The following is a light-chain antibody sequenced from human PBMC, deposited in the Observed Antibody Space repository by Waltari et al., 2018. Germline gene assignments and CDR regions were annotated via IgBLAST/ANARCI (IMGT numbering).Light chain of an antibody. V-gene: IGKV3-11*01. CDR3: KQRSNWPYT. CDR2: DAS. CDR1: QSVSSY. Sequence: EIVLTQSPATLSLSPGERATPSCRASQSVSSYLAWYQQKPGQAPRLLIYDASNRATGIPARFSGSGSGTDFTLTISSLEPEDFAAYYCKQRSNWPYTFGQGTKLEIK. J-gene: IGKJ2*01.